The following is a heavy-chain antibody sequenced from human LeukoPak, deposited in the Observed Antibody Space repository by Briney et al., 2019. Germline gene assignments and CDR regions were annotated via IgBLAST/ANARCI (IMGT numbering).Heavy chain of an antibody. D-gene: IGHD5-18*01. V-gene: IGHV1-69*04. CDR3: ARAAVDTAMVTPPLNWFDP. CDR2: IIPIFGIA. J-gene: IGHJ5*02. CDR1: GGTFSSYA. Sequence: SVKVSCKASGGTFSSYAISWVRQAPGQGLEWMGRIIPIFGIANYAQKFQGRVTITADKSTSTAYMELSSLRSEDTAVYYCARAAVDTAMVTPPLNWFDPWGQGTLVTVSS.